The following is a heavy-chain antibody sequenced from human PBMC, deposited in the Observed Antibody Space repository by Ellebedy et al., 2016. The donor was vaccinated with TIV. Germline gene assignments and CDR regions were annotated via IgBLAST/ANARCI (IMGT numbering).Heavy chain of an antibody. CDR1: GFSFSTFD. CDR3: VKGAWLDD. CDR2: YRHHDDSK. J-gene: IGHJ4*02. V-gene: IGHV3-23*01. Sequence: GESLKISCAASGFSFSTFDMCWVRQAPGKGLEWFSVYRHHDDSKHYGDSVKGRFTISRDNSKNILYLQMNSLRVEDTAVYYCVKGAWLDDWGQGTLVTVSS. D-gene: IGHD1-26*01.